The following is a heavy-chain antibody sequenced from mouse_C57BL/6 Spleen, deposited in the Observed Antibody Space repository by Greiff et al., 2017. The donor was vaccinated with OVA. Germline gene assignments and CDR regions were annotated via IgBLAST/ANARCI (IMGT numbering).Heavy chain of an antibody. D-gene: IGHD3-1*01. CDR1: GYSFTDYN. J-gene: IGHJ4*01. V-gene: IGHV1-39*01. Sequence: VQLKESGPELVKPGASVKISCKASGYSFTDYNMNWVKQSNGKSLEWIGVINPNYGTTSYNQKFKGKATLTVDQSSSTAYMQLNSLTSEDSVVYSCTSPGLYYAMDYWGQGTSVTVAS. CDR2: INPNYGTT. CDR3: TSPGLYYAMDY.